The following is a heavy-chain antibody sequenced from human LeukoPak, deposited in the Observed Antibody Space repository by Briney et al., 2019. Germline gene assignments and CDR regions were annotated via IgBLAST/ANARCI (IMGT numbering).Heavy chain of an antibody. Sequence: AGGSLRLSCAASGFTFSSYAMHWVRQAPGKGLEWVAVISYDGSNKYYADSVKGRFTISRDNSKNTLYLQMNSLRAEDTAIYYCGKDGLGGFGDYMDVWGKGTTVTISS. J-gene: IGHJ6*03. CDR2: ISYDGSNK. CDR1: GFTFSSYA. D-gene: IGHD3-10*01. CDR3: GKDGLGGFGDYMDV. V-gene: IGHV3-30*04.